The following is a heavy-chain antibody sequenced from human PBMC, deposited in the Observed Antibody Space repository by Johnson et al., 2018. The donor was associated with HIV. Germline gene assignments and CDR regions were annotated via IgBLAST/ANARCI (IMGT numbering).Heavy chain of an antibody. CDR1: GFTFSSYG. Sequence: QVQLVESGGGVVQPGGSLRLSCAASGFTFSSYGMHWVRQAPGKGLEWVAFIRYDGSYKYYADSVKGRFNISRDNSKNTLYLQMNSLRAEDAAVYYCARDTDIVVVPARGDAFDIWGQGTMVTDSS. D-gene: IGHD2-2*01. CDR3: ARDTDIVVVPARGDAFDI. CDR2: IRYDGSYK. V-gene: IGHV3-30*02. J-gene: IGHJ3*02.